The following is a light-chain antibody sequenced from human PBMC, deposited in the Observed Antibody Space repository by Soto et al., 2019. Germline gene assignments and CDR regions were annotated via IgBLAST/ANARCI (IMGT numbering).Light chain of an antibody. J-gene: IGKJ3*01. CDR2: GAF. V-gene: IGKV3-15*01. Sequence: EIVMTQSPATLSVSPGERATLSCRASQSVSSNLAWYQQKPGQAPRLLIYGAFIRATGIPARFSGSGSGTEFTLTISSLQSEDFAAYYCQQYSNWGTFGPGTKVDIK. CDR1: QSVSSN. CDR3: QQYSNWGT.